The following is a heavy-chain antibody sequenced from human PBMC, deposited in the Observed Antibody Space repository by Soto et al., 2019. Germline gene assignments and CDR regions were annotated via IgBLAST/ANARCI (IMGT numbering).Heavy chain of an antibody. CDR2: ISHDGKAV. Sequence: QVQLVESGGGVVQPGRSLTLSCAASGFTFSDYGMHWVRQVPGERPEWVGVISHDGKAVYYADFVKGRLTITRDNSRNTLYLQVNSLRNADTAVYYCAREPTKFASGWYFDDWGQGTLVPVSS. CDR1: GFTFSDYG. CDR3: AREPTKFASGWYFDD. D-gene: IGHD6-19*01. J-gene: IGHJ4*02. V-gene: IGHV3-30*03.